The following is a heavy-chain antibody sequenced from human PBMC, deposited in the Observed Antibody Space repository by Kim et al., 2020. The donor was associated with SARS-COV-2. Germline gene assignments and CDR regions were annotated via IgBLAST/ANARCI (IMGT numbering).Heavy chain of an antibody. CDR3: AREESSCSGGSCYFTYFDY. J-gene: IGHJ4*02. Sequence: GRFTISRDNAKNSLYLQMNSLRAEDTAVYYCAREESSCSGGSCYFTYFDYWGQGTLVTVSS. V-gene: IGHV3-11*06. D-gene: IGHD2-15*01.